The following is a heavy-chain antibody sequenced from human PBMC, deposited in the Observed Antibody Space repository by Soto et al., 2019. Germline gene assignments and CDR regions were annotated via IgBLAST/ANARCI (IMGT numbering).Heavy chain of an antibody. CDR1: SGSISSTIYS. CDR2: IFYSGST. V-gene: IGHV4-39*01. Sequence: SETLSLTCTVSSGSISSTIYSWDWIRQPPGKGLEWIGSIFYSGSTYYNPSLKSRVTISVDTSKNQFSLKLSSVTAADTAVYYCARHAYYDILTGYSPPDAFDIWGQGTMVTGSS. J-gene: IGHJ3*02. D-gene: IGHD3-9*01. CDR3: ARHAYYDILTGYSPPDAFDI.